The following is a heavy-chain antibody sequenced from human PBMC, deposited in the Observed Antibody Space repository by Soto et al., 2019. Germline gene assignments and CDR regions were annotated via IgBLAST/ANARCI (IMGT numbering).Heavy chain of an antibody. CDR3: ARAGITIFGVVTHYYYGMDV. CDR2: IIPIFGTA. J-gene: IGHJ6*02. V-gene: IGHV1-69*13. D-gene: IGHD3-3*01. CDR1: GGTFSSYA. Sequence: GASVKVSCKASGGTFSSYAISWLRQAPGQGLEWMGGIIPIFGTANYAQKFQGRVTITADESTSTAYMELSSLRSEDTAVYYCARAGITIFGVVTHYYYGMDVWGQGTTVTVSS.